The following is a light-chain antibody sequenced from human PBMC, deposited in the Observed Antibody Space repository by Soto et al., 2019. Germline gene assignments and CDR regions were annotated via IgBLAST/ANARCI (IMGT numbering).Light chain of an antibody. Sequence: QSALTQPASVSGSPGQSITISCTGTSSDVGGYNFVSWYQQHPGKAPKLIIYEVSNRPSGVSNRFSGSKSGNTASLTISGLQAEDEADYYCSSYTSSSTLDRVFGTGTKVTVL. CDR2: EVS. CDR1: SSDVGGYNF. V-gene: IGLV2-14*01. CDR3: SSYTSSSTLDRV. J-gene: IGLJ1*01.